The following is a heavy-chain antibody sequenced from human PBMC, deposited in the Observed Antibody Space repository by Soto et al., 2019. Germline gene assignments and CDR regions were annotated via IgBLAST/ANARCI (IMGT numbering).Heavy chain of an antibody. CDR2: IRAHNGNT. V-gene: IGHV1-18*01. D-gene: IGHD1-20*01. J-gene: IGHJ4*02. Sequence: QVHLVQSGAAVKKPGASVKVSCKASGYTFTRYVITRMRQDPGQGLEWMGWIRAHNGNTDYAQKLQGRVIVTRDTSTSNAYRELRGLRSDYTDVYYCARGRYGYYWGQGALVTVSS. CDR3: ARGRYGYY. CDR1: GYTFTRYV.